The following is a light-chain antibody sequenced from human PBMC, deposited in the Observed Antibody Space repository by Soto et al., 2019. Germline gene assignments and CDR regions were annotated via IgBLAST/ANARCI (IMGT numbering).Light chain of an antibody. CDR1: QALNTR. Sequence: EIVLTQSPATLSAFPGDRVTLSCRASQALNTRLAWYQHKPGQAPRLLIYLTSNRAAGVPSRFSAGGSETDFTHAISDVQREDVAVYYCHQRQSWPRTFGQGTKVDIK. V-gene: IGKV3-11*01. CDR2: LTS. CDR3: HQRQSWPRT. J-gene: IGKJ1*01.